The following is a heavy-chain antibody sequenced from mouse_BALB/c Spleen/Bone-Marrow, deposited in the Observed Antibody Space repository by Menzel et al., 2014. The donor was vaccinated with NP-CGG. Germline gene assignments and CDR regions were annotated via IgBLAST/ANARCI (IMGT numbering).Heavy chain of an antibody. CDR2: ISSDSGAI. CDR3: TRGGNWEDFDY. CDR1: GFTFSSFG. Sequence: VQLKESGGGLVQPGASRKLSCAASGFTFSSFGMHWVRQAPEKGLEWIAYISSDSGAIFYADTVKGRFTISRDNPKNTLFLQMTSLRSEDTAIYFCTRGGNWEDFDYWGQGTTLTVSS. J-gene: IGHJ2*01. V-gene: IGHV5-17*02. D-gene: IGHD4-1*01.